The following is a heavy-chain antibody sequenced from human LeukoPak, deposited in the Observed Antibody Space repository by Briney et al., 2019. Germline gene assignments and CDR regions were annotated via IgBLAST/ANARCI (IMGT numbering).Heavy chain of an antibody. CDR2: IIPIFGTA. CDR1: GGTFSSYA. J-gene: IGHJ4*02. CDR3: AREGDGYKRGYFDY. V-gene: IGHV1-69*05. Sequence: SVKVSCKASGGTFSSYAISWVRQAPGQGLEWMGGIIPIFGTANYAQKFQGRVTITTDESTSTAYMELSSLRSEDTAVYYCAREGDGYKRGYFDYWGQGTLVTVSS. D-gene: IGHD5-24*01.